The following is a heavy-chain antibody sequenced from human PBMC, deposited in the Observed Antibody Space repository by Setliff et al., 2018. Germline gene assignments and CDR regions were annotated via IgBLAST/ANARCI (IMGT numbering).Heavy chain of an antibody. CDR1: GYTFTDYY. J-gene: IGHJ5*02. D-gene: IGHD5-18*01. CDR2: LNPKNNDT. V-gene: IGHV1-2*02. Sequence: ASVKVSCKTSGYTFTDYYIHWVRQAPGEGLEWMGWLNPKNNDTSYAQKFLGRVTMTRATSISAAYMELSSLRSEDTAVYYCARAAGYSYSGWFDHWGQGTLVTVSS. CDR3: ARAAGYSYSGWFDH.